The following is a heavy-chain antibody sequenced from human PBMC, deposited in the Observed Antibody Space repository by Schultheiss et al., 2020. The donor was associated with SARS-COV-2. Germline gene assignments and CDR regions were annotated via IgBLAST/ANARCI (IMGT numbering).Heavy chain of an antibody. CDR3: ARANPLAVAGTTPYYYYGMDV. CDR2: MNPNSGNT. V-gene: IGHV1-8*01. CDR1: GYTFTSYD. J-gene: IGHJ6*02. Sequence: GGSLRLSCKASGYTFTSYDINWVRQATGQGLEWMGWMNPNSGNTGYAQKFQGRVTMTRNTSISTAYMELSRLRSDDTAVYYCARANPLAVAGTTPYYYYGMDVWGQGTTVTVSS. D-gene: IGHD6-19*01.